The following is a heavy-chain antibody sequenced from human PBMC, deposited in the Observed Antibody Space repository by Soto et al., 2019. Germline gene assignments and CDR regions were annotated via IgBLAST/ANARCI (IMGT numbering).Heavy chain of an antibody. CDR3: ARGRPYGMDV. V-gene: IGHV3-74*01. CDR2: IDSDGSST. CDR1: GFTFGSYW. Sequence: EVQLVESGGGLVQPGGSLRVSCAASGFTFGSYWMNWVRQAPGKGLVWVSRIDSDGSSTTYADSVKGRFTTSRDHAKNTLYLQMSSLRVEDTAVYYCARGRPYGMDVWGQGTTVTVSS. J-gene: IGHJ6*02.